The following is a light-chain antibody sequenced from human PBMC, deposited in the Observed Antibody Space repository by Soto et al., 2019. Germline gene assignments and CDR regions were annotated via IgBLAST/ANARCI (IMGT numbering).Light chain of an antibody. CDR2: GGS. J-gene: IGKJ2*01. V-gene: IGKV1-39*01. CDR1: QSIGSD. CDR3: QQSYSTPRT. Sequence: VQMTQSPISLSASVGERITITCLASQSIGSDLNWYQQKPGKAPKVLIHGGSSLQSGVPSRFSGSGSGTDFTLTIRGLQPEDFATYCCQQSYSTPRTFGQGTKLEIK.